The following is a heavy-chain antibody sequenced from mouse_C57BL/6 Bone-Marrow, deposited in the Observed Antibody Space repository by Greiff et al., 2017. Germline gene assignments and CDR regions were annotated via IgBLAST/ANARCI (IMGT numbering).Heavy chain of an antibody. J-gene: IGHJ4*01. CDR2: ILPGRGST. V-gene: IGHV1-9*01. Sequence: VQLQQSGAELMKPGASVKLSCKATGYTFTGYWLEWVTQRPGHGLEWIGEILPGRGSTHYNEKFKGKATFPADTSSNTAYMQLSSQTTEDAAIDDCARSNGSSDEAMDDWGQGTSVTVAS. CDR1: GYTFTGYW. D-gene: IGHD1-1*01. CDR3: ARSNGSSDEAMDD.